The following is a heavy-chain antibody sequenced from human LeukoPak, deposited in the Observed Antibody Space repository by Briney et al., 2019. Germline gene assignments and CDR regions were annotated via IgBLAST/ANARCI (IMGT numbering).Heavy chain of an antibody. Sequence: GGSLRLSCAASGFTLRSYAMHWVRQTPGKGVEGVAVISYDGSNKYYADSVKGRFTISRDNSKNTLYLQMNSLRAEDTAVYYCAGTYSSGWYFLDYWGQGTLVTVSS. D-gene: IGHD6-19*01. V-gene: IGHV3-30-3*01. CDR2: ISYDGSNK. CDR1: GFTLRSYA. CDR3: AGTYSSGWYFLDY. J-gene: IGHJ4*02.